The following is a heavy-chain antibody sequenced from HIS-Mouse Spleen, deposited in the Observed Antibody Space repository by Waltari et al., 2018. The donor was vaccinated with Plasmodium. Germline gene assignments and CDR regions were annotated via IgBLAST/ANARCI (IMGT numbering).Heavy chain of an antibody. CDR3: ARGNSGYSSSWYLFDY. D-gene: IGHD6-13*01. CDR2: IYSGGST. Sequence: EVQLVETGGGLIQPGGSLRLSCAASGFTVSSNYMSWVRQAPGKGVEVVSVIYSGGSTYYADSVKGRFTISRDNSKNTLYLQMNSLRAEDTAVYYCARGNSGYSSSWYLFDYWGQGTLVTVSS. J-gene: IGHJ4*02. V-gene: IGHV3-53*02. CDR1: GFTVSSNY.